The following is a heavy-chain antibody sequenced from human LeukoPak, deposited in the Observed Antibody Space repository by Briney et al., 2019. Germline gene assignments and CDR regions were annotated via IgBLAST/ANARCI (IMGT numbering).Heavy chain of an antibody. V-gene: IGHV1-18*01. CDR1: GYTFTSYG. CDR2: ISAYNGNT. J-gene: IGHJ6*02. Sequence: GASVKVSCKASGYTFTSYGISWVRQAPGQGLEWMGWISAYNGNTNYALKLQGRVTMTTDTSTSTAYMELRSLRSDDTAVYYCARDTPIQFSSSSHYYYGMDVWGQGTTVTVSS. CDR3: ARDTPIQFSSSSHYYYGMDV. D-gene: IGHD6-6*01.